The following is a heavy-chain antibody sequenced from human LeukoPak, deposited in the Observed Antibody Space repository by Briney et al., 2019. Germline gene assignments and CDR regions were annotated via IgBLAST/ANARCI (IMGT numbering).Heavy chain of an antibody. CDR2: ISSSGSTI. CDR1: GFTFSSYE. V-gene: IGHV3-48*03. Sequence: GGSLRLSCAASGFTFSSYEMNWVRQAPGKGVEWVSYISSSGSTIYYADSVKGRFTISRDNAKNSLYLQMNSLRAEDTAVYYCARDKRTYYEYYFDYWGQGTLVTVSS. CDR3: ARDKRTYYEYYFDY. J-gene: IGHJ4*02. D-gene: IGHD1-26*01.